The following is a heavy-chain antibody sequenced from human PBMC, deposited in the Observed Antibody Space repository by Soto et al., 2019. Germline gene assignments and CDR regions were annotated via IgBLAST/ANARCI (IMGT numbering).Heavy chain of an antibody. Sequence: PSETLSLTCTVSGGSISSGDYYWSWIRQPPGKGLEWIGYIYYSGSTYYNPSLKSRVTISVDTSKNQFSLKLSSVTAADTAVYYCARDEVRYDSSGYYPSAAFVIWGQWTMVTVS. CDR2: IYYSGST. V-gene: IGHV4-30-4*01. CDR1: GGSISSGDYY. D-gene: IGHD3-22*01. J-gene: IGHJ3*02. CDR3: ARDEVRYDSSGYYPSAAFVI.